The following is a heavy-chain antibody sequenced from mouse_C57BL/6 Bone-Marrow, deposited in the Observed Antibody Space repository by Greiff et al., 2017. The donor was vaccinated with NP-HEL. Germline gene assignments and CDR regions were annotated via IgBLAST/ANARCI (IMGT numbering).Heavy chain of an antibody. CDR3: ARRATVVDY. CDR1: GYTFTDYY. D-gene: IGHD1-1*01. CDR2: INPNNGGT. J-gene: IGHJ2*01. V-gene: IGHV1-26*01. Sequence: EVQLQQSGPELVKPGASVKISCKASGYTFTDYYMNWVKQSHGKSLEWIGDINPNNGGTSYNQKIKGKATLTVDKSSSTAYMELRSLTSEDSAVYYCARRATVVDYWGQGTTLTVSS.